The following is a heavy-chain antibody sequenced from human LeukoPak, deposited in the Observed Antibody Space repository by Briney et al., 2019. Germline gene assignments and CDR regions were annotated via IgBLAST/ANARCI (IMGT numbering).Heavy chain of an antibody. D-gene: IGHD3-10*01. CDR2: ISAYNGNT. V-gene: IGHV1-18*01. Sequence: ASVKVSCKASGYTFTSYGISWVRQAPGQGLEWMGWISAYNGNTNYAQKLQGRVTMTTDTSTSTAYMELRSLRSDDTAVYYCARGRVWFGELYNWFDPWGQGTLVTVSS. CDR3: ARGRVWFGELYNWFDP. CDR1: GYTFTSYG. J-gene: IGHJ5*02.